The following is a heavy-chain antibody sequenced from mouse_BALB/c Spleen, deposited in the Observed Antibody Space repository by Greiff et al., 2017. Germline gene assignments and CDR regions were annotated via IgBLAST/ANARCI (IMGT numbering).Heavy chain of an antibody. CDR2: ISSGGGST. D-gene: IGHD1-1*02. CDR1: GFAFSSYD. Sequence: EVQRVESGGGLVKPGGSLKLSCAASGFAFSSYDMSWVRQTPEKRLEWVAYISSGGGSTYYPDTVKGRFTISRDNAKNTLYLQMSSLKSEDTAMYYCARRGGYLNYYAMDYWGQGTSVTVSS. V-gene: IGHV5-12-1*01. CDR3: ARRGGYLNYYAMDY. J-gene: IGHJ4*01.